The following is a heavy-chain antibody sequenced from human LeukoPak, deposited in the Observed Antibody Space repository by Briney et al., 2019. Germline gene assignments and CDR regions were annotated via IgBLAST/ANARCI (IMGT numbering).Heavy chain of an antibody. CDR1: GFSVSDTY. V-gene: IGHV3-53*01. D-gene: IGHD5-18*01. Sequence: GGSLRLSCTASGFSVSDTYMSWVHQAPGKGLEWVATIVSVGATYYTDSAKGRFTISRDNTKNTVWLQMNSLRAEDTAVYYWAITAMKNYYMDVWGKGTTVTVSS. CDR3: AITAMKNYYMDV. J-gene: IGHJ6*03. CDR2: IVSVGAT.